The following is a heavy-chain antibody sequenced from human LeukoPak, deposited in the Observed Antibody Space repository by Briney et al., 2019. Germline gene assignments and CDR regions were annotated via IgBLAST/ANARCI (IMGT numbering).Heavy chain of an antibody. D-gene: IGHD3-10*01. Sequence: GGSLRLSCAASGFIFSDYSMSWVRQTPGKRLEWVSSIDSTSTYIYYVDSVKGRFTVSRDNAKRALYLQMNSLTAEDTATYYCARKFDYYGTGTYNDWWGQGTLVTVSS. CDR3: ARKFDYYGTGTYNDW. V-gene: IGHV3-21*01. CDR1: GFIFSDYS. J-gene: IGHJ4*02. CDR2: IDSTSTYI.